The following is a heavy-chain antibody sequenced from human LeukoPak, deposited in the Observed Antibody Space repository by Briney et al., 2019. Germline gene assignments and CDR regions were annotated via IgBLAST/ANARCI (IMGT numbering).Heavy chain of an antibody. CDR1: GFTFSSYD. Sequence: GGSLRLSCAASGFTFSSYDMHWVRQAPGKGLEWVAVIWYDGSNKYYADSVKGRFTISRDNSKNTLYLQMNSLRAEDTAVYYCAKGGDGYNYFDYWGQGTLVTVSS. CDR2: IWYDGSNK. J-gene: IGHJ4*02. D-gene: IGHD5-24*01. CDR3: AKGGDGYNYFDY. V-gene: IGHV3-33*06.